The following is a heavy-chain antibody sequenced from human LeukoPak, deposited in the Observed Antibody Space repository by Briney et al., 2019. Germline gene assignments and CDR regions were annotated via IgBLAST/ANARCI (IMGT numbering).Heavy chain of an antibody. CDR2: TYYSGST. J-gene: IGHJ5*02. V-gene: IGHV4-59*08. Sequence: SETLSLTCTVSGGSISSYYWSWIRQPPGKGLEWIGYTYYSGSTNYNPSLKSRVTISVDTSKNQFSLKLSSVTAADTAVYYCARSYYYDSSGQYNWFDPWGQGTLVTVSS. CDR3: ARSYYYDSSGQYNWFDP. CDR1: GGSISSYY. D-gene: IGHD3-22*01.